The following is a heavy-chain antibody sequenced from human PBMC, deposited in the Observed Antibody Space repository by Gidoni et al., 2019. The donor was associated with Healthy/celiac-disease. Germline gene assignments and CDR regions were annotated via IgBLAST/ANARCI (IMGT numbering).Heavy chain of an antibody. Sequence: EVQLVESGGGLVKPGGSLRLSCAASGFTFSSYSMNWVRQAPGKGLEGVSSISSSSSYIYYADSVKGRFTISRDNAKNSLYLQMNSLRAEDTAVYYCARDRGTVTSTYYYYGMDVWGQGTTVTVSS. D-gene: IGHD4-17*01. CDR2: ISSSSSYI. V-gene: IGHV3-21*01. J-gene: IGHJ6*02. CDR1: GFTFSSYS. CDR3: ARDRGTVTSTYYYYGMDV.